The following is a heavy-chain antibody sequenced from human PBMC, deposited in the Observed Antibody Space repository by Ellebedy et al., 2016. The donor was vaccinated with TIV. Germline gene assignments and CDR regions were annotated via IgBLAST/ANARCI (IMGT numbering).Heavy chain of an antibody. CDR1: GYTFTGYY. J-gene: IGHJ3*02. CDR2: ISAYNGNT. CDR3: ARDRSNGYCSSTSCSHDAFDI. Sequence: AASVKVSCKASGYTFTGYYMHWVRQAPGQGLEWMGWISAYNGNTNYAQKLQGRVTMTRDTSTSTVYMELSSLRSEDTAVYYCARDRSNGYCSSTSCSHDAFDIWGQGTMVTVSS. D-gene: IGHD2-2*01. V-gene: IGHV1-18*04.